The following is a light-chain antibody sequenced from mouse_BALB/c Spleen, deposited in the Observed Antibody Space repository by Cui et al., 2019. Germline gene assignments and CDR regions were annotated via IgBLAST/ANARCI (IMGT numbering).Light chain of an antibody. J-gene: IGKJ1*01. V-gene: IGKV8-28*01. CDR1: QSLLNSGNQKNY. CDR3: QNDHSYPWT. Sequence: IVMTQSPSSLSVSAGEKVTMSCKSSQSLLNSGNQKNYLAWYQQKPGQPPKLLIYWASTRESGVPDRFTGSGSGTDFTLTISSVQAEDLAVYYCQNDHSYPWTFGGGTKLEIK. CDR2: WAS.